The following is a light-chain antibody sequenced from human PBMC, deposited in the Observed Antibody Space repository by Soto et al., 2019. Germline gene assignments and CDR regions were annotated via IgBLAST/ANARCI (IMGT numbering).Light chain of an antibody. Sequence: QPVLTQPPSASATSGQRVTMSCSGSNIGSRSVYWYQHLPGTAPQLLIYSTDLRPSGVPDRFSGSKSGTSASLAISGLQSEDEANYYCATWDDSLNGWVFGGGTKLTVL. V-gene: IGLV1-44*01. J-gene: IGLJ3*02. CDR3: ATWDDSLNGWV. CDR2: STD. CDR1: NIGSRS.